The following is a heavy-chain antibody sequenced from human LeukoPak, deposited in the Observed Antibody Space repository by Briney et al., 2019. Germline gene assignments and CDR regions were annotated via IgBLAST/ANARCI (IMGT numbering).Heavy chain of an antibody. CDR1: GGSISSSSYY. J-gene: IGHJ6*03. D-gene: IGHD3-10*01. Sequence: SETLSLTCTVSGGSISSSSYYWGWIRQPPGKGLEWIGSIYYSGSTYYNPSLKSRVTISVDTSKNQFSLKPSSVTAADTAVYYCARVAYGSGSSRYYYYYYMDVWGKGTTVTISS. CDR2: IYYSGST. V-gene: IGHV4-39*01. CDR3: ARVAYGSGSSRYYYYYYMDV.